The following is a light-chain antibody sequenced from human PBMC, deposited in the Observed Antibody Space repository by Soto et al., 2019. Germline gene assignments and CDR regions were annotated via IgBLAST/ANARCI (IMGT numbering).Light chain of an antibody. Sequence: QSALTQPASVSGSPGQSITISCTGTSSDVGGYNYVSWYQQHPGKAPKLMIYEVSNRPSGVSNRFSGSKSGNTDSLTISGLQAEDEADYYCSSYTSSSTPYVFGTGTKLTVL. J-gene: IGLJ1*01. CDR2: EVS. CDR3: SSYTSSSTPYV. CDR1: SSDVGGYNY. V-gene: IGLV2-14*01.